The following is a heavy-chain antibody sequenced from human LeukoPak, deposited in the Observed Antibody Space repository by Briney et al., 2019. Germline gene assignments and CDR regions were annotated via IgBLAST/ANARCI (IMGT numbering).Heavy chain of an antibody. CDR2: IIPIFGTA. CDR1: GGTFSSYA. D-gene: IGHD2-2*02. Sequence: ASXXVSCKASGGTFSSYATSWVRQAPGQGLEWMGGIIPIFGTANYAQKFQGRVTITADESTSTAYMELSSLRSEDTAVYYCAGGICSSTSCYRGSWFDPWGQGTLVTVSS. CDR3: AGGICSSTSCYRGSWFDP. J-gene: IGHJ5*02. V-gene: IGHV1-69*13.